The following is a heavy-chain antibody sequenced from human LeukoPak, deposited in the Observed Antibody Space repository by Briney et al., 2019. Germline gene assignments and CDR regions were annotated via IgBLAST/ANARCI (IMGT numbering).Heavy chain of an antibody. D-gene: IGHD1-26*01. CDR1: GFTFSSYS. CDR3: ARVVVGATTYFDY. V-gene: IGHV3-48*01. CDR2: ITGHSSTI. J-gene: IGHJ4*02. Sequence: GGSLRLSCAASGFTFSSYSMNWVRQAPGKGLEWVSYITGHSSTIYYADSVKGRFTISRDNAKDSLYLQMNSLRAEDTAVYYCARVVVGATTYFDYWGQGTLVTVSS.